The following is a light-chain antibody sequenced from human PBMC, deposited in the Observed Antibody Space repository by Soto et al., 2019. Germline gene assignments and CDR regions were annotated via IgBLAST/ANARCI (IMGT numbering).Light chain of an antibody. Sequence: QSALTQPASVSGSPGQSITISCTGTSSDVGDYNYVSWYQQHPGKAPKLMIYEVVNRPSGVSSRFSGSRSGNTASLTISGLRAEDEADYYCGTWDSSLTARVFGGGTKLTVL. CDR3: GTWDSSLTARV. J-gene: IGLJ3*02. CDR2: EVV. V-gene: IGLV2-14*01. CDR1: SSDVGDYNY.